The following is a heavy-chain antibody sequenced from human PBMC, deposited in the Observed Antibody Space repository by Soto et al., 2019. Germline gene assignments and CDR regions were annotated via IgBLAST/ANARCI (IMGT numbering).Heavy chain of an antibody. V-gene: IGHV3-48*02. CDR3: ASLVGATTNYYYGMDV. Sequence: VQLVESGGGLVQPGGSLRLSCAASGFTFSSYSMNWVRQAPGKGLEWVSYISSSSSTIYYADSVKGRFTISRDNAKNSLYLQMNSLRDEDTAVYYCASLVGATTNYYYGMDVWGQGTTVTVSS. CDR1: GFTFSSYS. J-gene: IGHJ6*02. CDR2: ISSSSSTI. D-gene: IGHD1-26*01.